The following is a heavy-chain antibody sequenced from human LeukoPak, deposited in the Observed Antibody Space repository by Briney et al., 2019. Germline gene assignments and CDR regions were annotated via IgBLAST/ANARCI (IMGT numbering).Heavy chain of an antibody. CDR2: ISHSGNT. CDR3: ASNRGGRKGYYDSRDVNAFDI. D-gene: IGHD3-22*01. J-gene: IGHJ3*02. Sequence: SGTLSLTCAVSGGSISSNNWWSWVRQPPGKGLGWIGEISHSGNTNYNPSLESRVTISVDTSKNQFSLKLSSVTAADTAVYYCASNRGGRKGYYDSRDVNAFDIWGQGTMVTVSS. CDR1: GGSISSNNW. V-gene: IGHV4-4*02.